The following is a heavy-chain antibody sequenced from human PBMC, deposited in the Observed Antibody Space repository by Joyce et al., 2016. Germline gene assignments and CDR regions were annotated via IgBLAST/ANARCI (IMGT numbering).Heavy chain of an antibody. J-gene: IGHJ4*02. D-gene: IGHD3-16*01. V-gene: IGHV4-59*02. CDR3: ARDGGYYFDY. Sequence: QVHLQESCPGLVKPSETLSLTCTVSGDSVTRLFWNWIRQPPGKGLEWVAHISSTGSTKYNPSLKSRATISLDAPRNQFSLKLTSVTAADTAIYYCARDGGYYFDYWGQGTLVAVSS. CDR1: GDSVTRLF. CDR2: ISSTGST.